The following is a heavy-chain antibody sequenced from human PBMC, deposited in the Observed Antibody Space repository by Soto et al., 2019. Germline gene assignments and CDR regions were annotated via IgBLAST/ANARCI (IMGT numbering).Heavy chain of an antibody. CDR1: GFTFSSYG. J-gene: IGHJ4*02. CDR2: ISYDGSNK. CDR3: ANYPSGPVDTATVPFDY. V-gene: IGHV3-30*18. D-gene: IGHD5-18*01. Sequence: QVQLVESGGGVVQPGRSLRLSCAASGFTFSSYGMHWVRQAPGKGLEWVAVISYDGSNKYYADSVKGRFTISRDNSKNTLYLQMNSLRAEDTAVYYCANYPSGPVDTATVPFDYWGQGTLVTVSS.